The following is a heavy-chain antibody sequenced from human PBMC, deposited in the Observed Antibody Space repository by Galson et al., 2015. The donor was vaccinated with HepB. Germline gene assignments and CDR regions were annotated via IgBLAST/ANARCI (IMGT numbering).Heavy chain of an antibody. CDR1: GFTFSNFA. Sequence: SLRLSCAGSGFTFSNFAMTWVRQAPGRGLEWVSLISGSGDTTYHADSVKGRFTISRDNFKKTLYLQMNSLRADDTAVYYCAKDFKYSASCRALDIWGQGTVVTVSS. CDR2: ISGSGDTT. J-gene: IGHJ3*02. CDR3: AKDFKYSASCRALDI. V-gene: IGHV3-23*01. D-gene: IGHD6-13*01.